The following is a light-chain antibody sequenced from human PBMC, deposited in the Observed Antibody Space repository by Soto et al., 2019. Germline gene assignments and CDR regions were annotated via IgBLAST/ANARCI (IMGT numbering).Light chain of an antibody. CDR2: DTS. CDR3: LLFYSGARV. Sequence: QAVVTQEPSLTVSPGGTVTLTCGSSTGAVTSDHYPYWFQQKPGQAPKALIYDTSNKDSWTPARFSGSFLGGKAALTLSGAQPEDEAEYYCLLFYSGARVFGGGTKLTVL. V-gene: IGLV7-46*01. J-gene: IGLJ2*01. CDR1: TGAVTSDHY.